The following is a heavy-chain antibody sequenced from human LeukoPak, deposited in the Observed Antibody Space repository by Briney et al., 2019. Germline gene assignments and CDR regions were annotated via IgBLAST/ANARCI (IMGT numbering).Heavy chain of an antibody. CDR2: MSSGSRYI. V-gene: IGHV3-21*01. J-gene: IGHJ4*02. Sequence: GGSLRLSCAASGFTFSSYAMTWVRQAPGKGLEWVSSMSSGSRYIYYADSVRGRFTISRDNAKNSLYLLMNSLRAEDTAVYYCTRDRPTGPYRVFVVQWGQGTLVTVSS. D-gene: IGHD3-3*01. CDR3: TRDRPTGPYRVFVVQ. CDR1: GFTFSSYA.